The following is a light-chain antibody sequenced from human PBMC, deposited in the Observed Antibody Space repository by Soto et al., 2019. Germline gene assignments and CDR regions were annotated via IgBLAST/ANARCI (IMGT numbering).Light chain of an antibody. CDR2: EVS. J-gene: IGLJ2*01. CDR3: SSYTSSSTLPVL. V-gene: IGLV2-14*01. CDR1: SNDVGGYNY. Sequence: QSVLTQPASVSGSPGQSITISCTGTSNDVGGYNYVSWYQQHPGKAPKLVISEVSNRPSGVSNHFSGSKSGNTASLTISGLQAEDEADYYCSSYTSSSTLPVLFGRGTKLTVL.